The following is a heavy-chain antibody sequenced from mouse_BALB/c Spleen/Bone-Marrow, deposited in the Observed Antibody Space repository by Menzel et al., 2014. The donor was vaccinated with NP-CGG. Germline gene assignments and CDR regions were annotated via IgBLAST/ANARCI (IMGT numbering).Heavy chain of an antibody. J-gene: IGHJ4*01. CDR2: ISSGSSNI. Sequence: EVHLVESGGGLVQPGGSRKLSCAASGITFRNFGMHWVRQAPEKGLEWVAYISSGSSNIYYADTLKGRFTISRDNPKNTLFLQMTSLRSEDTAMYYCARIGRARGYAMDYWGQGTSVTVSS. V-gene: IGHV5-17*02. CDR1: GITFRNFG. CDR3: ARIGRARGYAMDY. D-gene: IGHD3-3*01.